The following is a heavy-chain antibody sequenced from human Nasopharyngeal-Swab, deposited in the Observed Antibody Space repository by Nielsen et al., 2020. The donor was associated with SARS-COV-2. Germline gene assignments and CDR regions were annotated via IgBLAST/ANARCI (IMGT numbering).Heavy chain of an antibody. Sequence: SETLSLTCAVYGGSFSGYYWSWIRQPPGKGLEWIGEINHSGSTNYNPSLKSRVTISVDTSKNQFSLKLSPVTAADTAVYYCARERLAVTTFPDYYYYYYMDVWGKGTTVTVSS. V-gene: IGHV4-34*01. CDR1: GGSFSGYY. J-gene: IGHJ6*03. CDR3: ARERLAVTTFPDYYYYYYMDV. D-gene: IGHD4-17*01. CDR2: INHSGST.